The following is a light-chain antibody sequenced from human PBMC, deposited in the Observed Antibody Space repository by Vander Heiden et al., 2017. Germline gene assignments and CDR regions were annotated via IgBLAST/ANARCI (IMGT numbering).Light chain of an antibody. V-gene: IGKV1-39*01. CDR3: QQSYSTPPT. J-gene: IGKJ2*01. CDR1: QSISSY. Sequence: DIQLTQSPSSLSASVGDRVTITCRASQSISSYLNWYQQKPGKAPNLLIYAASSLQSGVPSRFSGSGSGTDFTLTISSLQPEDFATYYCQQSYSTPPTFGQWTKLDIK. CDR2: AAS.